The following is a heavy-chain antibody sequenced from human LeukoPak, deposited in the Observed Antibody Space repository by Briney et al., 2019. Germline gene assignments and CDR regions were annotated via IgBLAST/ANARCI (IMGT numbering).Heavy chain of an antibody. CDR2: IYYSGST. V-gene: IGHV4-61*01. CDR3: AGDFDSSAYPPHFDY. J-gene: IGHJ4*02. Sequence: SETLSLTCTVSGVSVSSGNYYWTWIRQPPGKALEWVGYIYYSGSTNYDPSLKSRVTISVDTSKNQFSLKLSSVTAADTAVYYCAGDFDSSAYPPHFDYWGQGTLVTVSS. CDR1: GVSVSSGNYY. D-gene: IGHD3-22*01.